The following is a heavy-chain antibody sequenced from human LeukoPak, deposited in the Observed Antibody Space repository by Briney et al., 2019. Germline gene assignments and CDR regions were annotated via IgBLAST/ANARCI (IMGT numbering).Heavy chain of an antibody. J-gene: IGHJ6*03. CDR3: ATPRGYCSSTSCYNDDYYYYMDV. CDR2: IIPIFGTA. V-gene: IGHV1-69*05. Sequence: ASVKVSCKASGGTFSSYAISWLRQAPGQGLEWMGGIIPIFGTANYAQKFQGRVTITTDESTSTAYMELSSLRSEDTAVYYCATPRGYCSSTSCYNDDYYYYMDVWGKGTTVTVSS. D-gene: IGHD2-2*02. CDR1: GGTFSSYA.